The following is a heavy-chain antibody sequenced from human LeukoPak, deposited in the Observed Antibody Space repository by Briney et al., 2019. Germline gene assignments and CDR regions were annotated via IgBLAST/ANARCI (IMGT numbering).Heavy chain of an antibody. J-gene: IGHJ6*02. CDR1: GGSISSSNW. Sequence: SETLSLTCAVSGGSISSSNWWSWVRQPPGKGLEWIGEIYHSGSTNYNPSLKSRVTISVDTSKNQFSLKLSSVTAADTAVYYCARVGGTNYYDYGMDVWGQGTTVTVSS. V-gene: IGHV4-4*02. CDR3: ARVGGTNYYDYGMDV. D-gene: IGHD3-16*01. CDR2: IYHSGST.